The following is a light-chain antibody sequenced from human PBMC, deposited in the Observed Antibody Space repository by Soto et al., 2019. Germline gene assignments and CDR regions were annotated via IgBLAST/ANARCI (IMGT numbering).Light chain of an antibody. V-gene: IGKV3-11*01. Sequence: EIVLTQSPATLSLSPGERATLSCRASQSVGSSLAWYQQKHGQAPRLLIYDASNRATGIPARFSGSGSGTDFTITISSLVPEDFAVFYCQQRTNWPALTFGGGTKVEIK. CDR1: QSVGSS. CDR2: DAS. CDR3: QQRTNWPALT. J-gene: IGKJ4*01.